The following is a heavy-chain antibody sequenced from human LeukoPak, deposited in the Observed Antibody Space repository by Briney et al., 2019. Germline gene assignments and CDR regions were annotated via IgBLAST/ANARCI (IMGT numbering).Heavy chain of an antibody. D-gene: IGHD3-10*01. Sequence: ASVKVSFKCSGYTFTGYYLNWVRQAPGQGLEGMGWINPNSGGTNKVQRFQGRVSMTRDTSINTDYMELSRLRSDDTAVYYCARSYGSGRRDAFDIWGQGTMVTVSS. CDR3: ARSYGSGRRDAFDI. J-gene: IGHJ3*02. CDR1: GYTFTGYY. V-gene: IGHV1-2*02. CDR2: INPNSGGT.